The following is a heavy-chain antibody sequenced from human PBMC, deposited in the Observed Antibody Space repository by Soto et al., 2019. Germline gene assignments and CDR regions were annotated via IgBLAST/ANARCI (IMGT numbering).Heavy chain of an antibody. CDR2: ISGRGVNT. Sequence: EVQLLESGGGLVQPGGSLRLSCAASGLTFSSHAMSWVRQAPGKGLEWVSGISGRGVNTFYADSVKGRFTISRDNSKNTLYLQMNTLRVEDTAIYYCANIYDYGDYGQVWGQGTLVTVSS. D-gene: IGHD4-17*01. J-gene: IGHJ4*02. V-gene: IGHV3-23*01. CDR1: GLTFSSHA. CDR3: ANIYDYGDYGQV.